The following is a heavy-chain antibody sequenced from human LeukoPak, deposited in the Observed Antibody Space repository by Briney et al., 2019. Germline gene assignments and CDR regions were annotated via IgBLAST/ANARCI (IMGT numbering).Heavy chain of an antibody. CDR2: IIPIFGTA. J-gene: IGHJ6*03. V-gene: IGHV1-69*05. D-gene: IGHD2-15*01. CDR3: ASGVVTSSGVPYYYYYMDV. CDR1: GGTFSSYA. Sequence: ASAKVSCKASGGTFSSYAISWVRQAPGQGLEWMGGIIPIFGTANYAQKFQGRVTITTDESTSTAYMELSSLRSEDTAVYYCASGVVTSSGVPYYYYYMDVWGKGTTVTVSS.